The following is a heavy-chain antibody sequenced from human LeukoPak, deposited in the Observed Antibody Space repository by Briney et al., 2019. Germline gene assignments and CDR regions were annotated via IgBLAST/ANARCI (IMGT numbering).Heavy chain of an antibody. D-gene: IGHD6-13*01. CDR1: GYTFTGYY. V-gene: IGHV1-2*02. CDR3: ARLGPATSSIAAENWFDP. J-gene: IGHJ5*02. CDR2: INPNSGGT. Sequence: ASVKVSCKASGYTFTGYYMHWVRQAPGQGLEWMGWINPNSGGTNYAQKFQGRVTMTRDTSISTAYMELSRLRSDDTAVYYCARLGPATSSIAAENWFDPWGQGTLVTVSS.